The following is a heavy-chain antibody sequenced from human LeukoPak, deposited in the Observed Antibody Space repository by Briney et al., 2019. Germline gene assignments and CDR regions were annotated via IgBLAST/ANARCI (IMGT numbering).Heavy chain of an antibody. CDR1: GYSISSGYY. V-gene: IGHV4-38-2*02. CDR2: IYHSGST. D-gene: IGHD2-21*01. Sequence: SETLSLTCAVSGYSISSGYYWGWIRQPPGKGLEWIVSIYHSGSTYYNPSLKSRVTISVGTSKNQFSLKLSSVTAADTAVYYCAREYGIVRYWFDPWGQGTLVTVSS. CDR3: AREYGIVRYWFDP. J-gene: IGHJ5*02.